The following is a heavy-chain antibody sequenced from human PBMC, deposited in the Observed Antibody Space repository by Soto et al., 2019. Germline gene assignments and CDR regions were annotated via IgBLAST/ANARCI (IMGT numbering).Heavy chain of an antibody. J-gene: IGHJ4*02. CDR2: INHSGST. CDR3: ARPKLTALFAY. D-gene: IGHD2-21*02. V-gene: IGHV4-34*01. Sequence: QVQLQQWGAGLLKPSETLSLTCAVYGGSFSGYYWTWIRQPPGTGLEWIGEINHSGSTNYNPSLKSRVTISVDTSKTQFSLMLTSLTAADTAVYSCARPKLTALFAYWGQGTLVTVSS. CDR1: GGSFSGYY.